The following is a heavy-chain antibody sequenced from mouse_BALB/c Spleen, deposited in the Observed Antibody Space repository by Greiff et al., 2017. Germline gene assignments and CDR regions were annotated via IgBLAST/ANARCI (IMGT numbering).Heavy chain of an antibody. J-gene: IGHJ3*01. Sequence: QVQLQQSGAELAKPGASVKMSCKASGYTFTSYWMHWVKQRPGQGLEWIGYINPSTGYTEYNQKFKDKATLTADKSSSTAYMQLSSLTSEDSAVYYCARDGYGSSYAWFAYWGQGTLVTVSA. CDR1: GYTFTSYW. CDR3: ARDGYGSSYAWFAY. CDR2: INPSTGYT. V-gene: IGHV1-7*01. D-gene: IGHD1-1*01.